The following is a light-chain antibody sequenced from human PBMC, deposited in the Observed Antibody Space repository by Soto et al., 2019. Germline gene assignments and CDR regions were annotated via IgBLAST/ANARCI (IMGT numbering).Light chain of an antibody. V-gene: IGLV2-14*01. CDR2: EVS. Sequence: QSALTQPASVSGSPGQSVTISCTGTSSDVGNYDYVSWFQHHPGKAPKLMIYEVSNRPSGVSNRFSGSKSGNTASLTISGLQAEDEADYYCNSYTTSTTLVFGGGTKVTVL. CDR1: SSDVGNYDY. CDR3: NSYTTSTTLV. J-gene: IGLJ2*01.